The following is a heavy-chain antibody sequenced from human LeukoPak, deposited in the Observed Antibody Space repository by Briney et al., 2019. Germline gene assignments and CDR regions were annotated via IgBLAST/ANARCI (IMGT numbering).Heavy chain of an antibody. Sequence: GGSLRLSCAASGFTVSSNYMSWVRQAPGKGLEWVSVIYSGGSTYYADSVKGRFTISRDNSMNTLYLQMNSLRAEDTAVYYCARGIWFGELSTFDYWGQGTLVTVSS. CDR3: ARGIWFGELSTFDY. CDR1: GFTVSSNY. J-gene: IGHJ4*02. CDR2: IYSGGST. V-gene: IGHV3-53*01. D-gene: IGHD3-10*01.